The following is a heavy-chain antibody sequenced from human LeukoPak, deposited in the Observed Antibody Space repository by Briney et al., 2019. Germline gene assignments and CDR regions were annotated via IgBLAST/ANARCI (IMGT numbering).Heavy chain of an antibody. CDR3: ARHPITVTSTYFDY. Sequence: SETLSLTCTVSGGSISSSSYYWGWIRQPPGKGLEWIGSIYYSGSTYYNPSLKSRVTISVDTSKNQFSLKLSSVTAADTAVYYCARHPITVTSTYFDYWGQETLVTISS. J-gene: IGHJ4*02. V-gene: IGHV4-39*01. CDR1: GGSISSSSYY. D-gene: IGHD4-17*01. CDR2: IYYSGST.